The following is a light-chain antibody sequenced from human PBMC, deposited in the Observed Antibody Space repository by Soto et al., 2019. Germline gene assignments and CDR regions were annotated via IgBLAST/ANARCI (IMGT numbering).Light chain of an antibody. CDR2: DAS. CDR1: QSVVSY. CDR3: QQRSNWPLT. V-gene: IGKV3-11*01. J-gene: IGKJ4*01. Sequence: EIVLTQSPATLSLSPGESATLSCRASQSVVSYLAWYQQRVGQAPRLLIYDASNRATGIPARISGSGSGTDFTLTISSLEPEDFALYYCQQRSNWPLTFGGGTKVEIK.